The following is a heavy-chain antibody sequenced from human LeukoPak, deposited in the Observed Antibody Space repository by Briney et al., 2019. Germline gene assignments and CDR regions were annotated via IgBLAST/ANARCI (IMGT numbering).Heavy chain of an antibody. CDR1: GASINSYY. CDR2: TYNSGST. Sequence: WETLSLTCSVSGASINSYYWNWIRQPPGKGLEWIGNTYNSGSTNYNPSLKSRVTISLDTSKNQFSLKMSSVTAADTAVYYCAKDWELGSWGQGTLVTVSS. V-gene: IGHV4-59*01. D-gene: IGHD1-26*01. J-gene: IGHJ5*02. CDR3: AKDWELGS.